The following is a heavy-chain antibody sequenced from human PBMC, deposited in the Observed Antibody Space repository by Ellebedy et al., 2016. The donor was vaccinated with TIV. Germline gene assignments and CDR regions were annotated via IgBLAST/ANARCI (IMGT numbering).Heavy chain of an antibody. D-gene: IGHD3-16*01. V-gene: IGHV3-64D*06. J-gene: IGHJ4*02. CDR3: VKAWGD. Sequence: GESLKISCSASGFTFSSYAMHWVRQAPGKGLEYISAIVSNGDSAYYANSVKGRLLISRDNSKNTLYLQMSSLRLEDTAVYYCVKAWGDWGQGTLVTVSS. CDR2: IVSNGDSA. CDR1: GFTFSSYA.